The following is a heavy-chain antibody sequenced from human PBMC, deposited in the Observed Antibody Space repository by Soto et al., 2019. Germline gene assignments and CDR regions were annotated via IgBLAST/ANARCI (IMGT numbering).Heavy chain of an antibody. CDR3: VKDDYYDSSDIALEAFDI. J-gene: IGHJ3*02. D-gene: IGHD3-22*01. V-gene: IGHV3-64D*06. CDR1: GFTFSSYA. Sequence: PGGSLRLSCSASGFTFSSYAMHWVRQAPGKGLEYVSAISSNGGSTYYADSVKGRFTISRDNSKNTLYLQMSSLRAEDTAVYYCVKDDYYDSSDIALEAFDIWGQGTMVTVSS. CDR2: ISSNGGST.